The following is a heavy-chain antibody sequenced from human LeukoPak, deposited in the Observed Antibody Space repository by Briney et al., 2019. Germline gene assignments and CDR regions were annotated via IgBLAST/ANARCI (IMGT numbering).Heavy chain of an antibody. V-gene: IGHV4-61*02. CDR1: GHSIRSGDNG. D-gene: IGHD3-22*01. Sequence: SETLSLTCTVSGHSIRSGDNGSSWIRQPAGKGLERIGRIYTRGSTNYNGSLKSRPTISGDTSKNQFFLRLSSVTAADTAVYYCARASYSYDINGWVPFDYWGQGTLVTVSS. CDR2: IYTRGST. CDR3: ARASYSYDINGWVPFDY. J-gene: IGHJ4*02.